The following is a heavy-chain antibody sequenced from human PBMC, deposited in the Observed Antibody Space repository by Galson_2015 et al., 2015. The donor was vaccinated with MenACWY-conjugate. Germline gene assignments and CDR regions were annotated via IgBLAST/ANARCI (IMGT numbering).Heavy chain of an antibody. CDR3: AKRSIAARPRYFEN. V-gene: IGHV3-23*01. CDR1: GFTFGSHA. CDR2: VSDSGGKV. D-gene: IGHD6-6*01. J-gene: IGHJ4*02. Sequence: SLRLSCAVSGFTFGSHAMSWVRQAPGKGLEWVSTVSDSGGKVYYADSVRGRFTISRDNSKNTLYLQMNSLRAEDTAVYYCAKRSIAARPRYFENWGQGTLVTVSS.